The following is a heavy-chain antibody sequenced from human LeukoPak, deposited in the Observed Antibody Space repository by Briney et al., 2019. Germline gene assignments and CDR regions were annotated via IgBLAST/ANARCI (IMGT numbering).Heavy chain of an antibody. CDR2: IYYSGST. J-gene: IGHJ5*02. CDR3: ARTLINYGSPFDP. CDR1: GGSISSYY. Sequence: PSETLSLTCTVSGGSISSYYWSWIRQPPGKGLEWIGYIYYSGSTNYNPSLKSRVTISVDTSKIQFSLKLSSVTAADTAVYYCARTLINYGSPFDPWGQGTLVTVSS. D-gene: IGHD3-10*01. V-gene: IGHV4-59*01.